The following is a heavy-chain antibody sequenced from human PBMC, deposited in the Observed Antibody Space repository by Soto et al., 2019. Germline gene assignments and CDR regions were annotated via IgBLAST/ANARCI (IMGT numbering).Heavy chain of an antibody. CDR3: ARVLIRGSMVYYYYGMDV. Sequence: SVKVSCKASGGTFSSYAISWVRQAPGQGLEWMGGIIPIFGTANYAQKFQGRVTITADESTSTAYMELSSLRSEDTAVYYCARVLIRGSMVYYYYGMDVWGQGTTVTVSS. D-gene: IGHD3-10*01. CDR1: GGTFSSYA. V-gene: IGHV1-69*13. CDR2: IIPIFGTA. J-gene: IGHJ6*02.